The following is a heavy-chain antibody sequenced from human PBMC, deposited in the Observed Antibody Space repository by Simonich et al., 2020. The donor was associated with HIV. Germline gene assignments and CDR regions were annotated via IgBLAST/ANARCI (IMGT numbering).Heavy chain of an antibody. CDR3: ATHGPGSYSSALDI. J-gene: IGHJ3*02. V-gene: IGHV1-2*06. CDR2: VNPNSGGT. CDR1: GYTFTDYN. D-gene: IGHD1-26*01. Sequence: QVQLVQSGAEVKKPGASVKVSCKASGYTFTDYNIHLVRQAPGQWLEWRGRVNPNSGGTDYPQKFQGRVTMTRDKSITTAYMELSRLRSDDTAFYYCATHGPGSYSSALDIWGQGTMVTVSS.